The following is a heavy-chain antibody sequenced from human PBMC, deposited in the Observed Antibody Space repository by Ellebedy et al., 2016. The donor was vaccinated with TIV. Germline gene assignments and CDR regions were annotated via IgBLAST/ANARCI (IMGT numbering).Heavy chain of an antibody. D-gene: IGHD3/OR15-3a*01. Sequence: GESLKISCAVSGFSLSSNYMSWVRQAPGKGLEWVSIIYSAGNTYYADSVKGRFTISRDTSKNTVFLQMNSLRAEDTAVHYCARVDLGLAFDYWGRGTLVTVSS. V-gene: IGHV3-53*01. CDR1: GFSLSSNY. J-gene: IGHJ4*02. CDR2: IYSAGNT. CDR3: ARVDLGLAFDY.